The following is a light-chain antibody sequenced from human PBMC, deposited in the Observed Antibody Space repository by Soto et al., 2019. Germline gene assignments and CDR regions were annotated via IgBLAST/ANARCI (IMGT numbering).Light chain of an antibody. CDR3: QNYNSAPQT. J-gene: IGKJ1*01. V-gene: IGKV1-27*01. Sequence: DIQMTQSPSSLSASVGDRVTITCRASQHINNDLAWYQQRPGKVPQLLIYAASTLQSGVPFRFSGSRSETDFTLTINGLQPEDVAPYYCQNYNSAPQTFGQGTNVEIK. CDR1: QHINND. CDR2: AAS.